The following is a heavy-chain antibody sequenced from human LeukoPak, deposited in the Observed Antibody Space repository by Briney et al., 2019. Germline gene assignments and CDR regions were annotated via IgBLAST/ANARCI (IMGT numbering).Heavy chain of an antibody. CDR3: ARDSYEDYYFDY. J-gene: IGHJ4*02. CDR2: INPNSGVT. CDR1: GYTFTGYY. V-gene: IGHV1-2*02. D-gene: IGHD5-12*01. Sequence: GASVKVSCKASGYTFTGYYMHWVRQAPGQGLEWVGWINPNSGVTNYAQRFQGRVTMTRDTSISTAYMELSRLRSDDTAVYYCARDSYEDYYFDYWGQATLVTVSS.